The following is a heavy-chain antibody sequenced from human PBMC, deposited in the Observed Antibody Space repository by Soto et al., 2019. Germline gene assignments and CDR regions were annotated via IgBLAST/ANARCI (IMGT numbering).Heavy chain of an antibody. J-gene: IGHJ6*02. V-gene: IGHV4-59*01. CDR3: ARYKSNYYWGRHV. D-gene: IGHD1-20*01. CDR1: WGSIIGFY. CDR2: IYYSGIT. Sequence: SVILSLPSTVSWGSIIGFYWSWIRQTPGKGLEWIGYIYYSGITNYNPSLKSRVTISVDTSNNQFSLKLGSVTAADPAVYYWARYKSNYYWGRHVWGQGTTVTSP.